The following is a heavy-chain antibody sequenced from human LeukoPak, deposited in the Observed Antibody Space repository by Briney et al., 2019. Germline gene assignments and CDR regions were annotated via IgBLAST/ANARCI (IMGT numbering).Heavy chain of an antibody. Sequence: GGSLRLSCAASGFTFSNAWMSWVRQAPGKGLEWVGRIKSKTDGGTTDYAAPVKGRFTISRDISKNTVYLQMNSLRVEDTAVYYCAKDFYWAFDYWGQGTLVTVSS. CDR2: IKSKTDGGTT. D-gene: IGHD2-8*02. CDR3: AKDFYWAFDY. J-gene: IGHJ4*02. V-gene: IGHV3-15*01. CDR1: GFTFSNAW.